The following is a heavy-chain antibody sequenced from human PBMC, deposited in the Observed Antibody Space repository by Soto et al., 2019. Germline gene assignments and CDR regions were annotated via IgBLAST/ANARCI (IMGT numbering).Heavy chain of an antibody. V-gene: IGHV4-31*03. J-gene: IGHJ4*02. D-gene: IGHD4-17*01. CDR1: GGSISSGGYY. CDR3: ARGTYDYGDYVPTDY. CDR2: IYYSGST. Sequence: PSETLSLTCTVSGGSISSGGYYWSWIRQHPGKGLEWIGYIYYSGSTYYNPSLKSRVTISVDTSKNQFSLKLSSVTAADTAVYYCARGTYDYGDYVPTDYWGQGTLVTVSS.